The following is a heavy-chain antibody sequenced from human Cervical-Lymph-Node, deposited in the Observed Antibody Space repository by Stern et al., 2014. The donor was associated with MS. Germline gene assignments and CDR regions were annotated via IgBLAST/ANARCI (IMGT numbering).Heavy chain of an antibody. CDR1: GFIFSNYA. V-gene: IGHV3-30-3*01. D-gene: IGHD2-15*01. CDR3: GRDTCRGGGCYFRY. Sequence: CAASGFIFSNYAMHWVRQAPGKGLDWVAFVSNEGSKQFYADSVKGRFTISRDNANNTLYLQMNSLRPEDTAVYYCGRDTCRGGGCYFRYWGQGILITVSS. CDR2: VSNEGSKQ. J-gene: IGHJ4*02.